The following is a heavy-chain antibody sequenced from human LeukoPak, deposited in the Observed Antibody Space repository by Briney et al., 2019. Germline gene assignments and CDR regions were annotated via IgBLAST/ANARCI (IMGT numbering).Heavy chain of an antibody. D-gene: IGHD3-22*01. CDR1: GYTFTRYY. CDR2: INPNSGGT. Sequence: ASVKVSCKASGYTFTRYYMHWVRQAPGQGLEWMGWINPNSGGTNYEQKFQGRVTMTRDTSISTAYMELSRLRSDDTAVYYCARDYYDSSGYSGYWGQGTLVTVSS. V-gene: IGHV1-2*02. J-gene: IGHJ4*02. CDR3: ARDYYDSSGYSGY.